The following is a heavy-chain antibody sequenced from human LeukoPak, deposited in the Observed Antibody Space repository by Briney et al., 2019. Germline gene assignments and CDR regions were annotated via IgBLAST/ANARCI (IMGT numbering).Heavy chain of an antibody. CDR2: ISGSGGST. D-gene: IGHD2-15*01. Sequence: PEGSLRLSCAASGFTFSSYAMSWVRQAPGKGLEWVSAISGSGGSTYYADSVKGRFTISRDNSKNTLYLQMNSLRAEDTAVYYCAKLSCSGGSCKTNDYWGQGTLVTVSS. V-gene: IGHV3-23*01. CDR1: GFTFSSYA. J-gene: IGHJ4*02. CDR3: AKLSCSGGSCKTNDY.